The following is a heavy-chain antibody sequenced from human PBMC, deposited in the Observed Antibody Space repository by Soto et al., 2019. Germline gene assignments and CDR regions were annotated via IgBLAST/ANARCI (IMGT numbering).Heavy chain of an antibody. J-gene: IGHJ6*02. CDR3: ARPMDTAMVPRVYYYYYGMDV. V-gene: IGHV3-23*01. Sequence: GGSLRLSCAASGFTFSSYAMSWVRQAPGKGLEWVSAISGSGGSTYYADSVKGRFTISRDNSKNTLYLQMNSLRAEDTAVYYCARPMDTAMVPRVYYYYYGMDVWGQGTTVTVSS. CDR1: GFTFSSYA. D-gene: IGHD5-18*01. CDR2: ISGSGGST.